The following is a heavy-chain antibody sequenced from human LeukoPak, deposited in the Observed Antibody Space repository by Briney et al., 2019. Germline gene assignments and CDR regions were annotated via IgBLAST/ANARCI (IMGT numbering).Heavy chain of an antibody. J-gene: IGHJ4*02. Sequence: ASVKVSCKASGYTFTGYDMHWVRQAPGQGLEWMGWINPNSGGTNYAQKFQGRVTMTRDTSISTAYMELSRLRSDGTAVYYCARVDRNYYDFWSGYSGNIDYWGQGTLVTVSS. V-gene: IGHV1-2*02. CDR1: GYTFTGYD. CDR3: ARVDRNYYDFWSGYSGNIDY. CDR2: INPNSGGT. D-gene: IGHD3-3*01.